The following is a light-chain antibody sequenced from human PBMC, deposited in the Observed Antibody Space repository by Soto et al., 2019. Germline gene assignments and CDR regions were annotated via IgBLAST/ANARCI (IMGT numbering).Light chain of an antibody. J-gene: IGKJ1*01. V-gene: IGKV1-39*01. CDR2: AAS. CDR1: QSISSY. CDR3: QQCYSTPQT. Sequence: DIQMTQSPSSLSASVGDRVTITCRASQSISSYLNWYQQKPGKAPKHLIYAASSLQSGVPSRFSGSGSGTDFTLTISSLQPEDFATYYCQQCYSTPQTFGQGTKVEIK.